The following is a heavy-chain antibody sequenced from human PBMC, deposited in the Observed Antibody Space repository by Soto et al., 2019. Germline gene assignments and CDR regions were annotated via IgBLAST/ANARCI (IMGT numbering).Heavy chain of an antibody. CDR3: ARVIPEGYSSSPDY. J-gene: IGHJ4*02. CDR2: ISYDGSKK. Sequence: QVQLVESGGGVVQPGRSLRLSCAASGFTFSSYAMHWVRQAPGKGLEWVAVISYDGSKKYYADSVKGRFTISRDNSKNTLYLQMNSLRAEDTAVYYCARVIPEGYSSSPDYWGQGTLVTVSS. D-gene: IGHD6-6*01. V-gene: IGHV3-30-3*01. CDR1: GFTFSSYA.